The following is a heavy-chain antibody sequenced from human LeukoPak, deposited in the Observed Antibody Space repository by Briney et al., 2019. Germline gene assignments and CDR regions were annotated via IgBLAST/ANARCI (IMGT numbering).Heavy chain of an antibody. CDR1: GFTFSSYG. Sequence: GGSLRLSCAASGFTFSSYGMYWVRQAPGKGLEWVAVISYDGSNRYYADSVKGRFTISRDNSKNTLYLQMNSLRAEDTAVYYCAKILPDTVTADYWGQGTLVTVSS. J-gene: IGHJ4*02. CDR3: AKILPDTVTADY. CDR2: ISYDGSNR. V-gene: IGHV3-30*18. D-gene: IGHD4-11*01.